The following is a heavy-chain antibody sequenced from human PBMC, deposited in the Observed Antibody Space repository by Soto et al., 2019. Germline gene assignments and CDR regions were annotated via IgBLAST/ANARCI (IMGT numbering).Heavy chain of an antibody. J-gene: IGHJ4*02. CDR3: AKERGEYYDSSGYYY. V-gene: IGHV3-23*01. CDR2: ISGSGGAT. CDR1: GFTFSNYA. Sequence: GGSLRLSCAASGFTFSNYAMSWVRQAPGKGLEWVSAISGSGGATYYADSVKGRFTISRDNSKNTLYLQMNSLRAEDTAVYYCAKERGEYYDSSGYYYWGQGTLVTVSS. D-gene: IGHD3-22*01.